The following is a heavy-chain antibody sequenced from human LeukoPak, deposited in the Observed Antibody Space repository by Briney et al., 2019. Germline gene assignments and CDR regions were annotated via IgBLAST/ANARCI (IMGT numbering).Heavy chain of an antibody. V-gene: IGHV4-38-2*01. J-gene: IGHJ4*02. D-gene: IGHD6-13*01. CDR3: ARNLGYSTLDY. CDR2: INHSGST. CDR1: GYSIIGDYY. Sequence: SETLSLTCAVSGYSIIGDYYWGWFRLPPGKGLEWVGSINHSGSTYYNLSLKSRVTISVDTSKNQFSLSVSSVTAADTAVYYCARNLGYSTLDYWGQGLLVTVSS.